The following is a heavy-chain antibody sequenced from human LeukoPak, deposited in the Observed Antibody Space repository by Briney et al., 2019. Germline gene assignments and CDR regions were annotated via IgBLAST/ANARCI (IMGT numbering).Heavy chain of an antibody. D-gene: IGHD5-18*01. CDR2: IYYSGST. CDR1: GGSISSGGYY. Sequence: SETLSLTCTVSGGSISSGGYYWSWIRQHPGKGLEWIGYIYYSGSTNYNPSLKSRVTISVDTSKNQFSLKLSSVTAADTAVYYCARLAQLWQKGGYYGMDVWGQGTTVTVSS. J-gene: IGHJ6*02. CDR3: ARLAQLWQKGGYYGMDV. V-gene: IGHV4-61*08.